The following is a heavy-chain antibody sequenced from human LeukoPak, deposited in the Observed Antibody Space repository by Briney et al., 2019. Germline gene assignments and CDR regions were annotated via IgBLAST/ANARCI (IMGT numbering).Heavy chain of an antibody. Sequence: PGGSLRLSCAASGFTFSSYSMNWVRQAPGHGLEWFSSISSSSSYIYYADSVKGRFTISRDNAKNSLYLQMNSLRAEDTAVYYCARSAYSSSWHNWCDPWGQGTLVTVSS. CDR3: ARSAYSSSWHNWCDP. CDR2: ISSSSSYI. D-gene: IGHD6-13*01. V-gene: IGHV3-21*01. J-gene: IGHJ5*02. CDR1: GFTFSSYS.